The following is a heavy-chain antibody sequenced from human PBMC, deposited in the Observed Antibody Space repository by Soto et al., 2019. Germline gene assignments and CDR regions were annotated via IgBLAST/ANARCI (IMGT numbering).Heavy chain of an antibody. CDR2: IYYSGST. CDR3: ARATSVDTAMVDVDY. D-gene: IGHD5-18*01. Sequence: SETLSLTCTVSGVSISSYYWSWIRQPPGKGLEWIGYIYYSGSTNYNPSLKSRVTISVDTSKNQFSLKLSSVTAADTAVYYCARATSVDTAMVDVDYWGQGTLVTVS. CDR1: GVSISSYY. J-gene: IGHJ4*02. V-gene: IGHV4-59*01.